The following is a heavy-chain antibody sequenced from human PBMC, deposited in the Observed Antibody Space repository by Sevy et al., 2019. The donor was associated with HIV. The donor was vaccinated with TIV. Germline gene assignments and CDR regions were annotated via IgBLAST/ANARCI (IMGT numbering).Heavy chain of an antibody. CDR2: ISYDGSDK. Sequence: GGSLRLSCAASGFSFSDYAMHWVRQAPGKGLEWVAVISYDGSDKYYADSVKGRLTISRDNPKNTLFLQMNSLRVEDTAVYSCAREGAAYRNIRYCSGVNCFYNWFDPWGQGTLVTV. CDR1: GFSFSDYA. CDR3: AREGAAYRNIRYCSGVNCFYNWFDP. J-gene: IGHJ5*02. V-gene: IGHV3-30-3*01. D-gene: IGHD2-15*01.